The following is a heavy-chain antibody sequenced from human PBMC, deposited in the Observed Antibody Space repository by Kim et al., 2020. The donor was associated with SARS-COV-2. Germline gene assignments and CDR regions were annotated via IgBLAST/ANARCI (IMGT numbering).Heavy chain of an antibody. CDR2: ISYDGSNK. CDR3: ARDLWRLDIVVVVAAY. CDR1: GFTFSSYG. J-gene: IGHJ4*02. Sequence: GGSLRLSCAASGFTFSSYGMHWVRQAPGKGLEWVAVISYDGSNKYYADSVKGRFTISRDNSKNTLYLQMNSLRAEDTAVYYCARDLWRLDIVVVVAAYWGQGTLVTVSS. V-gene: IGHV3-33*05. D-gene: IGHD2-15*01.